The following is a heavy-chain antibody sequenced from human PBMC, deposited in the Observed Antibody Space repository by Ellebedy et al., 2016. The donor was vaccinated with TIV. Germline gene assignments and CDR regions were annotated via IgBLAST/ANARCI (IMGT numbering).Heavy chain of an antibody. CDR1: GFTFSSYA. CDR3: ARGKSGTYIHHAFDY. Sequence: PGGSLRLSCAASGFTFSSYAMSWVRQAPGKGLEWVSAISNSGGSTYYADSVKGRFTISRDNSYNTLYLQMSSLRAEDTAIYYCARGKSGTYIHHAFDYWGQGTLITVST. D-gene: IGHD1-14*01. J-gene: IGHJ4*02. V-gene: IGHV3-23*01. CDR2: ISNSGGST.